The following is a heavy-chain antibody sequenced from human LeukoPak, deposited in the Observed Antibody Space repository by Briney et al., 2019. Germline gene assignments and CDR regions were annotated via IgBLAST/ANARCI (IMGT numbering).Heavy chain of an antibody. D-gene: IGHD1-26*01. CDR2: ISLSGQT. J-gene: IGHJ4*02. Sequence: SETLSLTCGVSGGSIRSTNWWSWVRQPPGQGLEWIGEISLSGQTNYSPSLNGRVTMSLDESRNQLSLNLTSVTAADMAIYYCSRESGAFCPFGYWGQGTLVIVPP. CDR1: GGSIRSTNW. CDR3: SRESGAFCPFGY. V-gene: IGHV4/OR15-8*02.